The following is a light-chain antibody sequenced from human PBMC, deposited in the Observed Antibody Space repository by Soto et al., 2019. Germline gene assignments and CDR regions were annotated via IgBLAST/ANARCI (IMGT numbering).Light chain of an antibody. V-gene: IGLV3-21*04. CDR2: YDS. CDR1: NIGTKS. J-gene: IGLJ2*01. Sequence: ALTQPPSVSVAPGKTARISCGRNNIGTKSVHWYQQKPGQAPVLVIYYDSARPSGIPERFSGSNAGNTATLTISTVEAGDEADYYCQVWDRRSDHRVVFGGGTKLTVL. CDR3: QVWDRRSDHRVV.